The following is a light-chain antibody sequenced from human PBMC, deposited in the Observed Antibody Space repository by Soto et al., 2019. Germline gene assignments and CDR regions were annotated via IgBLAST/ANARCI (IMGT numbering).Light chain of an antibody. CDR2: GAS. J-gene: IGKJ1*01. CDR3: QHRTNWPPT. V-gene: IGKV3-11*01. CDR1: QSVTTR. Sequence: IDLTQSTGTLSLWPGEGEAISCMASQSVTTRLAWYQHKPGQAPTLLMSGASNRASGVPVRFRGRGDGAVWSRTICSLEPEDCAVYSCQHRTNWPPTCSQGTKVDIK.